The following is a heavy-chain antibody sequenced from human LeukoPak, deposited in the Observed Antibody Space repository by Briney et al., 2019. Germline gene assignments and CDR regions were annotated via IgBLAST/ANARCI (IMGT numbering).Heavy chain of an antibody. J-gene: IGHJ6*03. CDR1: GRSIRSNY. Sequence: SENLSLTCNVSGRSIRSNYWSWIRQPAGKGLEWIGRISPSGSTNYNPSLKSRVTMSVDTAENQFSLKLSSLTAADTAMYYCARGIAARPSYYYYYMDVWGKGTTVTVSS. CDR3: ARGIAARPSYYYYYMDV. D-gene: IGHD6-6*01. CDR2: ISPSGST. V-gene: IGHV4-4*07.